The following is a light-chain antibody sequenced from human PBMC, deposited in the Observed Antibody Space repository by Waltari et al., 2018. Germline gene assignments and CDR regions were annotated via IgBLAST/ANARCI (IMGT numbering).Light chain of an antibody. V-gene: IGKV3-15*01. CDR3: QQYGSSPGT. J-gene: IGKJ2*01. Sequence: EIVLTQSPASLSVSPGERVTLSCRASQSVRHNLAWYQQRPGQPPRLLSQGASTRANGIPARFSGSGSGTEFTLTISSLEPEDFAVYYCQQYGSSPGTFGQGTKLEIK. CDR2: GAS. CDR1: QSVRHN.